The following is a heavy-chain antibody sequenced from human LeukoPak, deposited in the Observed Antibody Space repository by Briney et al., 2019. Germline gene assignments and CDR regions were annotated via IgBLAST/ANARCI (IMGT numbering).Heavy chain of an antibody. CDR2: ISSNGGST. V-gene: IGHV3-64*01. J-gene: IGHJ4*02. CDR1: GFTFSSYA. D-gene: IGHD3-10*01. Sequence: GGSLRLSCAASGFTFSSYAMHWVRQAPGKGLEYVSAISSNGGSTYYANSVKGRFTISRDNSKNTLYLQMGSLRAEDMAVYYCAREGGSGSYWFDYRGQGTLVTVSS. CDR3: AREGGSGSYWFDY.